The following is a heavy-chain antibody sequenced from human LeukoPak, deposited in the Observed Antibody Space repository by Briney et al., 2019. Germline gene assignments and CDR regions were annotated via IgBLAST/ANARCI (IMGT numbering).Heavy chain of an antibody. J-gene: IGHJ5*02. CDR1: GFTFSDYY. V-gene: IGHV3-11*01. CDR3: ARENAAAAGSWFDP. D-gene: IGHD6-13*01. Sequence: GGSLRLSCAASGFTFSDYYMSWTRQAPGKGLEWVSYISSSGSTIYYADSVKGRFTISRDNAKNSLYLQMNSLRAEDTAVYYCARENAAAAGSWFDPWGQGTLVTVSS. CDR2: ISSSGSTI.